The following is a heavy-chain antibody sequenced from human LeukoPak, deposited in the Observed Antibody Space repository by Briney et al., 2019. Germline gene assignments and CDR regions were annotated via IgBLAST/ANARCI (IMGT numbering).Heavy chain of an antibody. Sequence: GGSLRLSCSATGFSFDDYTMHWGRQAPGKGLHWVSSIFSDSSTVAYADSVKGRFTISRDNAKNSLYLQMNSLRAEDTAVYYCARGDYYDGSASYFVDAFDIWGQGTMVTVSS. V-gene: IGHV3-9*01. J-gene: IGHJ3*02. CDR2: IFSDSSTV. D-gene: IGHD3-22*01. CDR3: ARGDYYDGSASYFVDAFDI. CDR1: GFSFDDYT.